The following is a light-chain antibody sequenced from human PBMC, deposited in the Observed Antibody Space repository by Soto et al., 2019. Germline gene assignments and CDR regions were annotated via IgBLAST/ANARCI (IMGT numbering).Light chain of an antibody. CDR1: QSVGSF. V-gene: IGKV3-11*01. J-gene: IGKJ4*01. Sequence: DIVLTQSPATLSLSPGERATLSCRASQSVGSFLAWYRQRPGQAPSLLIYDASNRASGIPARFSGSGSGTDFTLTISSLEPDDFAVYYCQQYRHWPLTFGGGTKVEIK. CDR2: DAS. CDR3: QQYRHWPLT.